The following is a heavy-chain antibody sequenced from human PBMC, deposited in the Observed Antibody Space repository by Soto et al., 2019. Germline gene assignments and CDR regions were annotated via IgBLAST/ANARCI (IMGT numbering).Heavy chain of an antibody. CDR3: ASSAGPHGDLFYYNGMDV. CDR2: VYTSDYT. CDR1: GASIRSYY. Sequence: PSLTCSVSGASIRSYYWHWIRQPPGKGLEWIGYVYTSDYTRYSSSLKSRVTISVDTSKSQFYLRLNSVTAADTAVYYCASSAGPHGDLFYYNGMDVWGQGTTVTVSS. V-gene: IGHV4-4*08. D-gene: IGHD3-10*01. J-gene: IGHJ6*02.